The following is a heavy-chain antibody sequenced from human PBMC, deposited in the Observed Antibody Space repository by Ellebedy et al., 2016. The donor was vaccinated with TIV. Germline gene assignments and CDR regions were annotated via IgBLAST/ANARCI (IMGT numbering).Heavy chain of an antibody. CDR3: ARGSTPHITPANYYFDY. V-gene: IGHV3-20*01. CDR2: INWNGGST. J-gene: IGHJ4*02. Sequence: GESLKISXAASGFTFDDYGMSWVRQAPGKGLEWVSGINWNGGSTGYADSVKGRFTISRDNAKNSLYLQMNSLRAEDTALYHCARGSTPHITPANYYFDYWGQGTLVTVSS. CDR1: GFTFDDYG. D-gene: IGHD2-21*01.